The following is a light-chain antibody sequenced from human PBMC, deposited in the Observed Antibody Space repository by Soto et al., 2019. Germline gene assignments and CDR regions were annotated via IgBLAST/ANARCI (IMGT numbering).Light chain of an antibody. CDR2: AAS. CDR1: QAVISY. V-gene: IGKV1-27*01. Sequence: DIQMTQSPSSLSASLGDRATLTCRASQAVISYLAWYQQKPGKAPKLLIYAASTLQSGVPSRFSGSGSGTDFTLTISSLQPEDVATYYCQKYNNAPITFGQGTRLEIK. CDR3: QKYNNAPIT. J-gene: IGKJ5*01.